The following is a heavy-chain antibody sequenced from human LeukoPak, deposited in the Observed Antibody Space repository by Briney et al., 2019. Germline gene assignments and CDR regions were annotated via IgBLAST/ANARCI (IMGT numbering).Heavy chain of an antibody. Sequence: GGSLRLSCAASGFTFSTYGMHWVRQAPGKGLEYVSVISSNGDNTYYASSVKGRLTISRDNSKNTLYLQMGSLRAEDMAVYYCAREVVVPAATRGPYYYYYYYMDVWGKGTTVTVSS. CDR3: AREVVVPAATRGPYYYYYYYMDV. CDR1: GFTFSTYG. D-gene: IGHD2-2*01. V-gene: IGHV3-64*01. CDR2: ISSNGDNT. J-gene: IGHJ6*03.